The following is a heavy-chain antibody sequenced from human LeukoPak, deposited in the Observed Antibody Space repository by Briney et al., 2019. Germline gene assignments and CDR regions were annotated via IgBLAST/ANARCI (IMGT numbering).Heavy chain of an antibody. CDR1: GFTFSSYW. J-gene: IGHJ4*02. CDR2: IKQDGSEN. Sequence: PGGSLRLSCAASGFTFSSYWMTWVRRAPGKGLEWVANIKQDGSENYYVDSVKGRFPISRDNAKDSLYLQMNSLRAEDTAVYYCARGGSSGATYFDYCGQGTLVTVSS. D-gene: IGHD6-19*01. CDR3: ARGGSSGATYFDY. V-gene: IGHV3-7*03.